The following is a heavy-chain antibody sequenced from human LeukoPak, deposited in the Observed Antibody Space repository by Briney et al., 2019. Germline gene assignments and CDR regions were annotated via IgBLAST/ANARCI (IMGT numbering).Heavy chain of an antibody. CDR3: ARMRGYSYGFPADY. CDR1: GXSISSGGDY. D-gene: IGHD5-18*01. J-gene: IGHJ4*02. CDR2: IYYSGST. Sequence: SETLSLTCTVSGXSISSGGDYWSWIRQHPGKGLELIGYIYYSGSTYYNPSLKSRVTISVDTSKNQFSLKLSSVTAADTAVYHCARMRGYSYGFPADYWGQGTLVTVSS. V-gene: IGHV4-31*03.